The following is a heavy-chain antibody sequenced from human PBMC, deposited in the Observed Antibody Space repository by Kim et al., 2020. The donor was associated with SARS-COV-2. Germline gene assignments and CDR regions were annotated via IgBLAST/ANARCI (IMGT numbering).Heavy chain of an antibody. CDR3: ARDGSQYDGTTYYRAWFGY. CDR1: GFTFSGYE. V-gene: IGHV3-48*03. J-gene: IGHJ4*02. Sequence: GGSLRLSCAASGFTFSGYEMNWVRQAPGKGLEWVSYISTSGSSIDYADSVKGRFTISRDNHNNFVYLQMNSLRAEDTAVYYCARDGSQYDGTTYYRAWFGYWGQGTLVTVSS. CDR2: ISTSGSSI. D-gene: IGHD3-22*01.